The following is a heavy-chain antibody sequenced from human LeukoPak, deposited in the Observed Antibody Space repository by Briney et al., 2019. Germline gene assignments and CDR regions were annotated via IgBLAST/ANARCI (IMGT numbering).Heavy chain of an antibody. Sequence: GGSLRLSCAASGFTFSSDGMHWVRQAPGKGLEWVAFIRYDGSNKYYADSVKGRITISRDNSKNTLYLQMNSLRAEDTAVYYCAKDGRGSGYFPDYWGQGTLVTVSS. CDR1: GFTFSSDG. CDR3: AKDGRGSGYFPDY. CDR2: IRYDGSNK. D-gene: IGHD3-22*01. J-gene: IGHJ4*02. V-gene: IGHV3-30*02.